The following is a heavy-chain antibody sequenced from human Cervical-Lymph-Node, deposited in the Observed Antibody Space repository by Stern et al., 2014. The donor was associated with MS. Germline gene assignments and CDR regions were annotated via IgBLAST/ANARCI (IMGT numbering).Heavy chain of an antibody. CDR1: VDSFSGYW. Sequence: EVQLVESGAEARKPGESLKISCKGSVDSFSGYWIGWVRPRPGKGLEWMGIIYPGDSDTRYSPSFQGQVTMSADKSINPAYLQWSSRKASDTAIYYCARRIRDGYDWDAFNIWGQGTMVTVSS. CDR2: IYPGDSDT. CDR3: ARRIRDGYDWDAFNI. J-gene: IGHJ3*02. D-gene: IGHD5-24*01. V-gene: IGHV5-51*03.